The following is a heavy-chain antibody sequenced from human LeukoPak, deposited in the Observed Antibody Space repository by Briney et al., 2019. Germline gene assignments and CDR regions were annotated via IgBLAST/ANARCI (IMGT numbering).Heavy chain of an antibody. CDR3: AKRMIRGVNHDAFDL. CDR1: GFTFSRYA. J-gene: IGHJ3*01. V-gene: IGHV3-23*01. CDR2: VSGSGGST. D-gene: IGHD3-10*01. Sequence: GSLRLSCAASGFTFSRYAMSWVRQAPGKGLEWVSAVSGSGGSTYYADSVKGLFTISRDNSKNTLYLQMNSLRAEDTAVYYCAKRMIRGVNHDAFDLWGQGTMVTVPS.